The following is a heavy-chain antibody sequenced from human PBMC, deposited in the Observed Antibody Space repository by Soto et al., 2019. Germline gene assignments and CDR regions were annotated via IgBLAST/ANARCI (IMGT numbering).Heavy chain of an antibody. V-gene: IGHV3-7*01. CDR2: IKKDGREK. CDR3: ARGRYNTGDYPKFLDY. Sequence: EVQLMESGGGLVQPGGSLRVSCAASGFGFSAYWMTWVRQAPGKGLEWVANIKKDGREKYYGDSVRGRVSVFRDNGQNAVFLQMNSLKGEDTAVYYWARGRYNTGDYPKFLDYWGRGTWVTVSS. CDR1: GFGFSAYW. D-gene: IGHD3-3*01. J-gene: IGHJ4*02.